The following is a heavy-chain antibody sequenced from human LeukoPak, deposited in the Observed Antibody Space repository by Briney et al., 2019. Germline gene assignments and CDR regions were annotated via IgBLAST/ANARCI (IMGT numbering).Heavy chain of an antibody. Sequence: PSQTLSLTCTVSGGSISSGDYYWSWIRQPPGKGLEWIGYIYYSGSTYYNPSLKSRVTISVDTSKNQFSLQLSSVTAEDTAVYYCASVWSGYGGFGYWGQGTLVTVSS. D-gene: IGHD3-3*01. CDR3: ASVWSGYGGFGY. CDR2: IYYSGST. V-gene: IGHV4-30-4*08. CDR1: GGSISSGDYY. J-gene: IGHJ4*02.